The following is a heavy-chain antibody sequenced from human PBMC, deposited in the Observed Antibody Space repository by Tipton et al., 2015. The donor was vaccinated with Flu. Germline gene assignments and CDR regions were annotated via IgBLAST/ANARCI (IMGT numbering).Heavy chain of an antibody. CDR2: IYYSGST. J-gene: IGHJ4*02. CDR3: ARAHIVGAASGFDY. CDR1: GGSISSSSYY. V-gene: IGHV4-39*07. D-gene: IGHD1-26*01. Sequence: TLSLTCTVSGGSISSSSYYWGWIRQPPGKGLEWIGSIYYSGSTYYNPSLKSRVTISADTSKNQFSLKLSSVTAADTAVYYCARAHIVGAASGFDYWGQGTLVTVSS.